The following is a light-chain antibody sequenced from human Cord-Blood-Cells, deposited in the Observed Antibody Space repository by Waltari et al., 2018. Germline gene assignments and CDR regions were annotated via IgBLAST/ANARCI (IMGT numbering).Light chain of an antibody. CDR2: AAS. CDR3: QQSYSTPIT. CDR1: QSISSY. J-gene: IGKJ5*01. Sequence: TQITQSPSSLSASVGARVTITCRASQSISSYLNWYQQKPGKAPKLLIYAASSLQSGVPSRFSGSGSGTDFTLTISSLQPEDFATYYCQQSYSTPITFGQGTRLEIK. V-gene: IGKV1-39*01.